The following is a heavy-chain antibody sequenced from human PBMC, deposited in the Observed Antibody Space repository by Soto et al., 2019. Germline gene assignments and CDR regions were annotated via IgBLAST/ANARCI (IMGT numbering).Heavy chain of an antibody. V-gene: IGHV3-30-3*01. CDR3: ARDLVVAATPFDY. Sequence: QVQLVESGGGVVQPGRSLRLSCAASGFTFSSYAMHWVRQAPGKGLEWVAVISYDGSNKYYADSVKGRFTISRDNSKNTLYLQMNSLRAEDTAVYYCARDLVVAATPFDYWGQGTLVTVSS. D-gene: IGHD2-15*01. CDR2: ISYDGSNK. J-gene: IGHJ4*02. CDR1: GFTFSSYA.